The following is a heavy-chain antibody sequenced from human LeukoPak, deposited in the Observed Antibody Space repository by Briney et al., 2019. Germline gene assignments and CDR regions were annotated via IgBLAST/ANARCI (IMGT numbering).Heavy chain of an antibody. CDR3: ARGHGQLLPFDY. CDR2: INHSGST. V-gene: IGHV4-34*01. D-gene: IGHD2-2*01. CDR1: GGSFSSYY. J-gene: IGHJ4*02. Sequence: PSETLSLTCAVYGGSFSSYYWSWIRQPPGKGLEWIGEINHSGSTNYNPSLKSRVTISVDTSKNQFSLKLSSVTAADTAVYYCARGHGQLLPFDYWGQGTLVTVSS.